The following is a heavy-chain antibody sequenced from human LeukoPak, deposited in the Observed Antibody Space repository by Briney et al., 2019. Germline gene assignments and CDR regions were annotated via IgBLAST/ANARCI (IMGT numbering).Heavy chain of an antibody. CDR2: IYYSGST. V-gene: IGHV4-59*01. D-gene: IGHD3-22*01. CDR1: GGSIRSYY. J-gene: IGHJ4*02. CDR3: ASSYYDSSGPFDY. Sequence: SETLSLTCTVSGGSIRSYYWSWIRQPPGKGLQWIGYIYYSGSTYYSPSLKSRVTISLDTSKNQFSLKLSSVTAADTAVYYCASSYYDSSGPFDYWGQGTLVTVSS.